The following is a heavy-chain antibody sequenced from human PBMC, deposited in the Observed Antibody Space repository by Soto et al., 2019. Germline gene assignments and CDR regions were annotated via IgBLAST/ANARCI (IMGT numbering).Heavy chain of an antibody. V-gene: IGHV1-69*01. CDR2: IIPVFGIV. CDR3: ASGRITVVGSRAYYSMDV. J-gene: IGHJ6*01. Sequence: QVQLVQSGAEVKKPGSSVNVSCKAYGGNTSNSAISWLRQSPGQGLEWVVGIIPVFGIVKYAQKFQGRVTITAGESTNTASMDLGRMRAEDSAVYYWASGRITVVGSRAYYSMDVRGQRTTVNVSA. CDR1: GGNTSNSA. D-gene: IGHD6-19*01.